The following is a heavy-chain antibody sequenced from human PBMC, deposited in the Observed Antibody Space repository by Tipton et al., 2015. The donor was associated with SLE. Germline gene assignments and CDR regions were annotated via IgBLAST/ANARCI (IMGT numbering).Heavy chain of an antibody. Sequence: QLVQSGAEVKRPGASVKVSCKASGYTFTSYGINWVRQAPGQGLEWMGWISPYNHNTDYAQKFKGRVTMTTDTSTSAVYLELRSLRSDDTAVYYCARDKAGDEIVGSVGSCLDHWGQGTLVTVSS. J-gene: IGHJ4*02. CDR2: ISPYNHNT. CDR1: GYTFTSYG. V-gene: IGHV1-18*01. CDR3: ARDKAGDEIVGSVGSCLDH. D-gene: IGHD1-26*01.